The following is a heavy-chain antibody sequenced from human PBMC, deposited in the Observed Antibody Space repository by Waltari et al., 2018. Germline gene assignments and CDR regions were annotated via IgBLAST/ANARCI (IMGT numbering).Heavy chain of an antibody. J-gene: IGHJ4*02. CDR3: ARPTYYDFWSGYMYYFDY. Sequence: EVQLLESGGGLVQPGGSLRLSCAASGFTFSSYAMSWVRQAPGKGLEWVSAISGSGGSTYYADSVKGRFTISRDNSKNTLYLQMNSLRAEDTAVYYCARPTYYDFWSGYMYYFDYWGQGTLVTVSS. D-gene: IGHD3-3*01. V-gene: IGHV3-23*01. CDR2: ISGSGGST. CDR1: GFTFSSYA.